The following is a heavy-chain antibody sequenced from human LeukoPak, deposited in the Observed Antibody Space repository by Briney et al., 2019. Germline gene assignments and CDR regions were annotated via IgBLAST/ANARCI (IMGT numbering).Heavy chain of an antibody. Sequence: PSETLSLTCTVSGGSISSSSYYWGWIRQPPGKGLEWIGSIYYSGSTYYSPSLKSRVTISVDTSKNQFSLKLSSVTAADTAVYYCARRRGNPYYDSSGYIDYWGQGTLVTVSS. V-gene: IGHV4-39*01. J-gene: IGHJ4*02. CDR1: GGSISSSSYY. CDR2: IYYSGST. D-gene: IGHD3-22*01. CDR3: ARRRGNPYYDSSGYIDY.